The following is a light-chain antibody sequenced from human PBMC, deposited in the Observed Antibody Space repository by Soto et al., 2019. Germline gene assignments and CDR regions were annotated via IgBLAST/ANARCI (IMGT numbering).Light chain of an antibody. CDR1: SSDVGRYNF. V-gene: IGLV2-14*03. J-gene: IGLJ1*01. CDR3: SSYTGSTSLVYV. Sequence: QSALAQPASVSGSPGQSISISCTGTSSDVGRYNFVSWYQQRPGKAHKLIIYDVANRPSGVSTRFSGSKSGNTASLTISGLQAEDEADYCCSSYTGSTSLVYVFGTGTKLTVL. CDR2: DVA.